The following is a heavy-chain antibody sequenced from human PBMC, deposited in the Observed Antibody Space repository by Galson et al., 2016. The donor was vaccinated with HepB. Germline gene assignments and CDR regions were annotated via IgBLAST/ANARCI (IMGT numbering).Heavy chain of an antibody. V-gene: IGHV5-10-1*01. CDR3: ARHRYYYDSSGYYYALGY. J-gene: IGHJ4*02. CDR1: GYSFTSYW. Sequence: QSGAEVKKPGESLRISCKGSGYSFTSYWISWVRPVPGKGLEWMGRIDPSDSYTNYSPSFQGHVTISADKSISTAYLQWSSLKASDTAMYYCARHRYYYDSSGYYYALGYWGQGTLVTVSS. D-gene: IGHD3-22*01. CDR2: IDPSDSYT.